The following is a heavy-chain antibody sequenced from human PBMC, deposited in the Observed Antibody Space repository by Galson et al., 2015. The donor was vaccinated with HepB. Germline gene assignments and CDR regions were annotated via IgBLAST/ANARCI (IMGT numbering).Heavy chain of an antibody. CDR3: ARELPYSTSWSPYFDY. J-gene: IGHJ4*02. V-gene: IGHV1-2*06. CDR2: INPKSGGT. D-gene: IGHD6-13*01. Sequence: SVKVSCKASGYTFADYYMHWVRQAPGQGPEWMGRINPKSGGTNFAQKFQGRVTLTRDASIRTAYMDLSRLRSDDTALYFCARELPYSTSWSPYFDYWGQGALVTVSS. CDR1: GYTFADYY.